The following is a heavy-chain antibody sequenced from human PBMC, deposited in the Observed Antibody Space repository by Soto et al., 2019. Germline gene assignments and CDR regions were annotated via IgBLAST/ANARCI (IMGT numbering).Heavy chain of an antibody. CDR1: GSTFSSYA. CDR2: VSCDGSCT. V-gene: IGHV3-30*03. J-gene: IGHJ6*02. CDR3: ARAFHRLSNLDV. Sequence: PGGPPRLSCAASGSTFSSYAMHWVRQPPGKGLEWVAVVSCDGSCTYYAESVKGGFTISRDNSKNTVYLQMNSLRGEDTAVYYCARAFHRLSNLDVWGQGRKVT.